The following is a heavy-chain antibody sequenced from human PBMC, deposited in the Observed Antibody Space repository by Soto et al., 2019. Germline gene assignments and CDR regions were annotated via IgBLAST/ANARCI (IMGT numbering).Heavy chain of an antibody. V-gene: IGHV3-9*01. CDR3: AKADYGSGSYYASVDV. Sequence: GGSLRLSCAASGFTFDDYAMHWVRQAPGKGLEWVSGISWNSGSIGYVDSVKGRFTISRDNAKNSLYLQMNSLRAEDTALYYCAKADYGSGSYYASVDVWGKGTTVTVSS. D-gene: IGHD3-10*01. CDR2: ISWNSGSI. CDR1: GFTFDDYA. J-gene: IGHJ6*04.